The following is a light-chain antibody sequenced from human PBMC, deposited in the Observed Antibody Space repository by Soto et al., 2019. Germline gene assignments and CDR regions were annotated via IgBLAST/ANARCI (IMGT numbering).Light chain of an antibody. CDR3: QQYNQWPLT. J-gene: IGKJ1*01. V-gene: IGKV3-20*01. Sequence: ENVLTQSPGTLSLSPGERATVSCRASQSITGSYLAWYQQTPGQAPRLLIYGAPSRATGVPDRFSGSGSGTEFALAISRLQSEDLAVYHCQQYNQWPLTFGHGTKVDIK. CDR1: QSITGSY. CDR2: GAP.